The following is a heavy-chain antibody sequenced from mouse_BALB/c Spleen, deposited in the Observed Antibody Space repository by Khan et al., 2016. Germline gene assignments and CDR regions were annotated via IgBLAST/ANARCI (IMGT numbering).Heavy chain of an antibody. CDR3: ASSGGYVGWLAY. CDR2: IYPGDGDT. D-gene: IGHD1-2*01. Sequence: QVQLQQPGPELVKPGASVKISCKASGYAFSSSWMNWVKQRPGQGLEWIGRIYPGDGDTNYNGKFKGKATLTADKSSSTAYMQLSSLTSVDSAVYFCASSGGYVGWLAYWGQGTLVTVSA. CDR1: GYAFSSSW. V-gene: IGHV1-82*01. J-gene: IGHJ3*01.